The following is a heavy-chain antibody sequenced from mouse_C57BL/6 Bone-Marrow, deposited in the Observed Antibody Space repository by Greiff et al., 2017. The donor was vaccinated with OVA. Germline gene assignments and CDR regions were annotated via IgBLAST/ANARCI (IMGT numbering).Heavy chain of an antibody. V-gene: IGHV1-42*01. CDR1: GYSFTGYY. D-gene: IGHD2-4*01. CDR3: ARGRLPAWFAY. Sequence: EVQGVESGPELVKPGASVKISCKASGYSFTGYYMNWVKQSPEKSLEWIGEINPSTGGTTYNQKFKAKATLTVDKSSSTAYMQLKSLTSEDSAVYYCARGRLPAWFAYWGQGTLVTVSA. J-gene: IGHJ3*01. CDR2: INPSTGGT.